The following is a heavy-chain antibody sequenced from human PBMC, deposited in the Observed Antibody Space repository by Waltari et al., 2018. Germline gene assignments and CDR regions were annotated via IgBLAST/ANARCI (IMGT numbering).Heavy chain of an antibody. D-gene: IGHD2-2*02. Sequence: QEQLVESGGGVVQPGRSLRLSCAASGFSLTNHAMNWVRQDPGKGLELVTIISYDEKKNYYADSVKGRFTISRDNSKSSLYLQMNSLRVEDTAVYYCVRDIAIEDVWYFDLWGRGTLVTVSP. V-gene: IGHV3-30*04. J-gene: IGHJ2*01. CDR1: GFSLTNHA. CDR2: ISYDEKKN. CDR3: VRDIAIEDVWYFDL.